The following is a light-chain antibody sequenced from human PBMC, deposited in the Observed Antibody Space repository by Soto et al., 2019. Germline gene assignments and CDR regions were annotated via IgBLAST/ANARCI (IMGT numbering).Light chain of an antibody. CDR2: GAS. CDR3: QQSYVTPLYT. Sequence: EIVMTQSPATLSVSPGERATLSCRASQSVSSNLAWYQQKPGQAPRLLIYGASTRATGIPARFSGSGSGTEFTLTISSLQSEDFADYYCQQSYVTPLYTFGQGTKLEIK. V-gene: IGKV3-15*01. J-gene: IGKJ2*01. CDR1: QSVSSN.